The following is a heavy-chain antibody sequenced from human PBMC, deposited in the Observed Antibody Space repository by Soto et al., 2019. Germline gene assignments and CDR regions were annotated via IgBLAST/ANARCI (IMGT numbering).Heavy chain of an antibody. CDR1: GFTVSNNY. Sequence: EVQLVESGGGLIQPGGSLRLSCAVSGFTVSNNYMSWVRQAPGKGLEGVSVIYSGGYTAYGDSVKGRFTISRDNSKNTIFLQKKRLGAGDPGVFYWAAQPGGGGYWGQGTLVTVSS. CDR3: AAQPGGGGY. D-gene: IGHD3-10*01. J-gene: IGHJ4*02. V-gene: IGHV3-53*01. CDR2: IYSGGYT.